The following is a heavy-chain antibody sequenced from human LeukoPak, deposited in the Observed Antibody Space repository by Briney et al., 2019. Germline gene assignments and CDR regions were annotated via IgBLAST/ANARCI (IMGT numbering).Heavy chain of an antibody. CDR1: GDSFNDYW. J-gene: IGHJ3*02. D-gene: IGHD6-13*01. CDR3: ARRIAAAGNAFDI. Sequence: GESLKISCEGSGDSFNDYWIGWVRQMSGKGLEWMGIIYPGDSNTRYSPSFQGQVTISADKSIYTAYLQWSSLRPSDTGIYYCARRIAAAGNAFDIWGHGTRVSGSP. V-gene: IGHV5-51*01. CDR2: IYPGDSNT.